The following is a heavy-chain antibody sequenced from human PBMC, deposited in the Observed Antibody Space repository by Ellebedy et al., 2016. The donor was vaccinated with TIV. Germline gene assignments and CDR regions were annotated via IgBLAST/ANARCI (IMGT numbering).Heavy chain of an antibody. Sequence: ASVKVSXXASGYTFTSYGISWVRQAPGQGLEWMGWISAYNGNTNYAQKLQGRVTMTTDTSTSTAYMELRSLRSGDTAVYYCARGSLPYYYGMDVWGQGTTVTVSS. CDR2: ISAYNGNT. CDR3: ARGSLPYYYGMDV. V-gene: IGHV1-18*01. CDR1: GYTFTSYG. J-gene: IGHJ6*02.